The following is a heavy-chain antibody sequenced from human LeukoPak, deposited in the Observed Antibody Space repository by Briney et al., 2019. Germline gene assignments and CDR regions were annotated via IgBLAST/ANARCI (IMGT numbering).Heavy chain of an antibody. D-gene: IGHD6-6*01. V-gene: IGHV4-59*11. CDR1: GDSISSHY. J-gene: IGHJ6*03. CDR2: IYYAGGT. Sequence: SETLSLTCIVSGDSISSHYWGWIRQPPGKGLEWIGYIYYAGGTNFNPSLTSRVTISVDTSKNQFSLKLSSVTAADTAVYYCAGGRSSSGIFHYYYYMDVWGKGTTVTVSS. CDR3: AGGRSSSGIFHYYYYMDV.